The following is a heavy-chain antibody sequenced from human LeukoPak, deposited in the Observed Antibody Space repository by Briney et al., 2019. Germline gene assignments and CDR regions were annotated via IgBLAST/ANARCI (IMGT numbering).Heavy chain of an antibody. CDR2: ISDNEEVP. D-gene: IGHD5-18*01. CDR1: GFNFNYYA. V-gene: IGHV3-23*01. J-gene: IGHJ4*02. Sequence: PGGSLRLSCAASGFNFNYYAMSWVRQAPGKGLEWVSGISDNEEVPYYTDSVKGRFTISRGNAKNTVYLQLNNLRADDTAVYFCARHDSFIPYWGQGTLVSVSS. CDR3: ARHDSFIPY.